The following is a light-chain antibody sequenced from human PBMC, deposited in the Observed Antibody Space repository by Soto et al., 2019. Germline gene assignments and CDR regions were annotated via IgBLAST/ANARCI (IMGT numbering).Light chain of an antibody. V-gene: IGKV3-15*01. Sequence: EIVMTQSPATLSVSPCERATLSFSASHRVSSYLAWYQQKPGQAPRLLIYATSTRATGIPARFSGSGSGTEFTLTISSLQSEDFAVYYCQQYNNWPLTFGGGTKVDIK. J-gene: IGKJ4*01. CDR3: QQYNNWPLT. CDR1: HRVSSY. CDR2: ATS.